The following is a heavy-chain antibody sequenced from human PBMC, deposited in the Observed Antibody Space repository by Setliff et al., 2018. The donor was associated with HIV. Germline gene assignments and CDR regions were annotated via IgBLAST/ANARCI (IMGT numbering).Heavy chain of an antibody. CDR1: GGSVSGYF. V-gene: IGHV4-59*02. CDR2: IYYDGTT. Sequence: SETLSLTCTVSGGSVSGYFWSWIRQPPGRGLDWIGYIYYDGTTNSNPSLKSRVTISVTTSKNQFSLKLSSVTAADTALYFCARATFGSTSSGINYYMDVWGKGTTVTVSS. CDR3: ARATFGSTSSGINYYMDV. J-gene: IGHJ6*03. D-gene: IGHD3-10*01.